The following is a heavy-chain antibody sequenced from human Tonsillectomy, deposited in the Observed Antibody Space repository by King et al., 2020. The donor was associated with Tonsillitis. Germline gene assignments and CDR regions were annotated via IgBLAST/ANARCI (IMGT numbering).Heavy chain of an antibody. CDR1: GGFISSTSYY. D-gene: IGHD3-22*01. CDR2: IYYSGNT. CDR3: ARQLIGLYYYESSSPIIFDY. Sequence: HLQLQESGPGLVKPSETLSLTCTVSGGFISSTSYYWGWIRQPPGKGLEWIGSIYYSGNTYYNPSLKSRVTISVDTSKNQFSLKLSSVTAADTAVYYCARQLIGLYYYESSSPIIFDYWGQGTLVTVSS. J-gene: IGHJ4*02. V-gene: IGHV4-39*01.